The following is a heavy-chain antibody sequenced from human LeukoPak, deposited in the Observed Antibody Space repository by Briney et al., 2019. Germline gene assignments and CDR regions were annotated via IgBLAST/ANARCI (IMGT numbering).Heavy chain of an antibody. Sequence: SETLSLTCTVSGGSISSSSYYWGWIRQPPGKGLEWIGSIYYSGSTYYNPSLKSRVTISVDTSKNQFSLKLSSVTAADTAVYYCAGYSLMVRGVIGDAFDIWGQGTMVTVSS. V-gene: IGHV4-39*01. CDR2: IYYSGST. D-gene: IGHD3-10*01. CDR3: AGYSLMVRGVIGDAFDI. J-gene: IGHJ3*02. CDR1: GGSISSSSYY.